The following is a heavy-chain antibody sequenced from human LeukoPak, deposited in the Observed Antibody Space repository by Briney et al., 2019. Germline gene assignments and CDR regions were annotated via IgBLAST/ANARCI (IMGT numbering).Heavy chain of an antibody. Sequence: ASVKVSCKASGYTFTIFHIHWVRQAPGQGLEWMGMINPSDGSTNYAQKFQGRVTMTSDRSTCTVAMDLSSLRSDDTAVYYCARESTFRLLRNVSDIWGQGTMVTVSS. CDR3: ARESTFRLLRNVSDI. V-gene: IGHV1-46*01. CDR2: INPSDGST. D-gene: IGHD5-12*01. CDR1: GYTFTIFH. J-gene: IGHJ3*02.